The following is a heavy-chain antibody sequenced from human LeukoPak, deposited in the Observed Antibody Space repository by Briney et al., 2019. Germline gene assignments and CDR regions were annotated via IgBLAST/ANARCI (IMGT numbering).Heavy chain of an antibody. CDR1: GFTFTSYW. Sequence: HTGGSLRLSCAASGFTFTSYWMNWVRQAPGKGLEWVALINPDGSQTNYVDSVKGRFTISRDNAKNSLFLQMNSLRAEDTAVYYCATSKDTAGGPYWGQGTLVTVSS. J-gene: IGHJ4*02. CDR3: ATSKDTAGGPY. D-gene: IGHD6-13*01. V-gene: IGHV3-7*01. CDR2: INPDGSQT.